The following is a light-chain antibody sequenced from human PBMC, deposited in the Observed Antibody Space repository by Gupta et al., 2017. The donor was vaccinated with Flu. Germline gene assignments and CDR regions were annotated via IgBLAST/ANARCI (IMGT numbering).Light chain of an antibody. V-gene: IGLV3-21*02. CDR1: NIAIKS. CDR3: QVWDNDSHHHVV. CDR2: DDS. Sequence: SYALTQALSVSVAPGRTARITCGGDNIAIKSVHWYQQKPGQAPLLVVYDDSGRPSGIPERFSASNSGNTATLTISRVEAGDEADYYCQVWDNDSHHHVVFGGGTKLTVL. J-gene: IGLJ2*01.